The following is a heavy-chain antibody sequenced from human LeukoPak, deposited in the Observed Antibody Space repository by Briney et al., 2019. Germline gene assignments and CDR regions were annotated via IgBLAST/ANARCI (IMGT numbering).Heavy chain of an antibody. CDR3: ARAGKLMITMVRGALASKKGFDI. Sequence: ASVKVSCKASGYSFADYYMHWVRQAPGQGLEWMGWIKPNSGGTRSAQKFQGRVTMTRDTSISTAYMELSRLRSDDTAVYYCARAGKLMITMVRGALASKKGFDIWGQGTMVTVSS. CDR2: IKPNSGGT. D-gene: IGHD3-10*01. J-gene: IGHJ3*02. CDR1: GYSFADYY. V-gene: IGHV1-2*02.